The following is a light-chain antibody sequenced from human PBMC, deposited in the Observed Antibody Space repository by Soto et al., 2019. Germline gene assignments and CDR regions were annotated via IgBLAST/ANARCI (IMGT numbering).Light chain of an antibody. Sequence: QSALTQPASVSGSHGQSITISCTGTSSDVGGYKYVSWYQQHPSKVPKLLIYEVSNRPSGVSNRFSGSKSGNTASLTISGLQAEDEAEYYCSSYTRSTTLNVLFGGGTKVTVL. CDR1: SSDVGGYKY. J-gene: IGLJ2*01. CDR2: EVS. V-gene: IGLV2-14*01. CDR3: SSYTRSTTLNVL.